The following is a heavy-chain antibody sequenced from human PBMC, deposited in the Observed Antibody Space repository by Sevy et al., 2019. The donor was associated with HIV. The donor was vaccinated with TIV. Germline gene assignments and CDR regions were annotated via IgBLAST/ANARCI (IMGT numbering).Heavy chain of an antibody. J-gene: IGHJ4*02. CDR3: AKEEYSGYVY. Sequence: GGSLRLSCAASGFTFSGYAMTWVRQVPGKGLEWVSTISGSGGYTYYADSVKGRFTISRDNSKNTLYLQMNSLRVEDTAVYYCAKEEYSGYVYWGQRTRVTVSS. CDR2: ISGSGGYT. V-gene: IGHV3-23*01. D-gene: IGHD5-12*01. CDR1: GFTFSGYA.